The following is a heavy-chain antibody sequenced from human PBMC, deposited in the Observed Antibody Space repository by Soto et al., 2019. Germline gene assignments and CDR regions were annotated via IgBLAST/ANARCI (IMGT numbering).Heavy chain of an antibody. CDR1: GFTFSCSA. CDR2: IRSKANSYAT. J-gene: IGHJ6*02. V-gene: IGHV3-73*01. CDR3: XRHGIFTVTTLRYGMDV. Sequence: GVSLRLSCAASGFTFSCSAMHWVRQASGKGLEWVGRIRSKANSYATAYAASVKGRFTISRDDSKNTAYLQMNSLKTEDTAVYYCXRHGIFTVTTLRYGMDVWGQGTTVTVSS. D-gene: IGHD4-17*01.